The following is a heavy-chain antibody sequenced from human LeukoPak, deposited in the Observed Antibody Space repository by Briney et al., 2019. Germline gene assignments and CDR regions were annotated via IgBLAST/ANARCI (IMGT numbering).Heavy chain of an antibody. V-gene: IGHV1-24*01. Sequence: GASVKVSCKVSGYTLTELSMHWVRQAPGKGLEWMGGFDPEDGETIYAQKFQGRVTMTEDTSTDTAYMELSSLRSEDTAVYYCTTGVPIGNTMIVVVINYFDYWGQGTLVTVSS. D-gene: IGHD3-22*01. J-gene: IGHJ4*02. CDR1: GYTLTELS. CDR3: TTGVPIGNTMIVVVINYFDY. CDR2: FDPEDGET.